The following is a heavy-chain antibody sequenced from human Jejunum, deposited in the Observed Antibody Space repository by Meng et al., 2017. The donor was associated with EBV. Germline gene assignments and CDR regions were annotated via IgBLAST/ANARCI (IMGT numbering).Heavy chain of an antibody. V-gene: IGHV3-30*03. CDR3: ARERRGYYAEH. D-gene: IGHD6-25*01. Sequence: VQLVGFGGGVVQVGRSLRLSCAASGFTFSNYAMHWVRQAPGKGLEWVALISYDGSDEYYADSVKGRFTISRDSSESTLYLQMNNLRAEDTAIYYCARERRGYYAEHWGQGTLVTVSS. J-gene: IGHJ1*01. CDR1: GFTFSNYA. CDR2: ISYDGSDE.